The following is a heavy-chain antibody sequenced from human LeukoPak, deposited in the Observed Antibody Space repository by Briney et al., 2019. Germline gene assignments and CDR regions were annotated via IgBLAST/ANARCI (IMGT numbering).Heavy chain of an antibody. Sequence: PSQTLSLTCTVSGGSISSGGYYWSWIRQHPGKGLEWIGYIYYSGSTYYNPSLKSRVTISVDTSKNQFSLKLRYVTAADTAVYYCARTYMTSARFDPWGQGTLVTVSS. CDR1: GGSISSGGYY. J-gene: IGHJ5*02. D-gene: IGHD2-21*02. V-gene: IGHV4-31*03. CDR3: ARTYMTSARFDP. CDR2: IYYSGST.